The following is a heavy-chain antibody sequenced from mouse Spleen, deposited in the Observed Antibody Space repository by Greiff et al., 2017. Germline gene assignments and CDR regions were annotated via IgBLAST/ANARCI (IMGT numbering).Heavy chain of an antibody. CDR2: IDPSDSYT. CDR1: GYTFTSYW. V-gene: IGHV1-59*01. CDR3: ARLGYYYGSLPFAY. D-gene: IGHD1-1*01. J-gene: IGHJ3*01. Sequence: VKLQQPGAELVRPGTSVKLSCKASGYTFTSYWMHWVKQRPGQGLEWIGVIDPSDSYTNYNQKFKGKATLTVDTSSSTAYMQLSSLTSEDSAVYYCARLGYYYGSLPFAYWGQGTLVTVSA.